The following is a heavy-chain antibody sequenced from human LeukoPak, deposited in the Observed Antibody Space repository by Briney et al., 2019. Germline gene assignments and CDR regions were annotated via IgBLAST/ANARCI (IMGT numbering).Heavy chain of an antibody. D-gene: IGHD3-10*01. CDR1: GYSISSGYY. CDR2: IYHSGTT. Sequence: SETLSLTCTVSGYSISSGYYWGWIRQPPGKGLEWIGSIYHSGTTYYNPSLKSRVTISVDTTKNQFSLKLSSVTAADTAVYYCARRRRVRGVIIGFDPWGQGTLVTVSS. CDR3: ARRRRVRGVIIGFDP. J-gene: IGHJ5*02. V-gene: IGHV4-38-2*02.